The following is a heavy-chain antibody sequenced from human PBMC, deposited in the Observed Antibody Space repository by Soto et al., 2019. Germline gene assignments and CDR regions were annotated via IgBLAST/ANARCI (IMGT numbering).Heavy chain of an antibody. CDR1: GFTFSSYA. Sequence: QVQLVESGGGVVQPGRSLRLSCAASGFTFSSYAMHWVRQAPGKGLERVAVISYDGISKHYADSVKGRFSISRDDSENTLYVQTDSLRAEDTAVYYCAKDGYLDTYDFDDWGQGTLVTVSS. V-gene: IGHV3-30-3*01. D-gene: IGHD3-9*01. J-gene: IGHJ4*02. CDR3: AKDGYLDTYDFDD. CDR2: ISYDGISK.